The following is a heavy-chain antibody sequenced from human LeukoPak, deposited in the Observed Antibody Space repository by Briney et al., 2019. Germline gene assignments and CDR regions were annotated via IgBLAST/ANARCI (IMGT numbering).Heavy chain of an antibody. CDR1: GYSISSGYY. V-gene: IGHV4-38-2*02. J-gene: IGHJ4*02. Sequence: SETLSPTCTVSGYSISSGYYWGWIRQPPGKGLEWIGSIYHSGSTYYNPSLKSRVTISVDTSKNQFSLKLSSVTAADTAVYYCARSSQMIFDDWGQGILVTVSS. CDR2: IYHSGST. D-gene: IGHD3-22*01. CDR3: ARSSQMIFDD.